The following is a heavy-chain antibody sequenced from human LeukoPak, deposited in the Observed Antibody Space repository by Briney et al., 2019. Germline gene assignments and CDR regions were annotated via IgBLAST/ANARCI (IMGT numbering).Heavy chain of an antibody. V-gene: IGHV3-21*01. CDR3: ARVFRKVAGTDWFDP. CDR1: GFTFSSYS. Sequence: KPGGSLRLSCAASGFTFSSYSMNWVRQAPGKGLEWVSSISSSSSSYIYYADSVKGRFTISRDNAKNSLYLQMNSLRAEDTAVYYCARVFRKVAGTDWFDPWGQGTLVTVSS. J-gene: IGHJ5*02. CDR2: ISSSSSSYI. D-gene: IGHD6-19*01.